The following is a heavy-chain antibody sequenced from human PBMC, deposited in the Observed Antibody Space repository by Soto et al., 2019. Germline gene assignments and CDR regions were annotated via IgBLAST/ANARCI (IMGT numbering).Heavy chain of an antibody. V-gene: IGHV1-18*01. CDR2: ISTYNANT. J-gene: IGHJ1*01. D-gene: IGHD6-13*01. CDR1: GYIFSNYG. CDR3: ARERDGSSWSSAESLQY. Sequence: ASVKVSCKASGYIFSNYGISWVRQAPGQGLEWMGWISTYNANTYYAQKFQFRVTMTTDTSTSTAYMELRSLRSDDTAVFYCARERDGSSWSSAESLQYWGQGTLVTVSS.